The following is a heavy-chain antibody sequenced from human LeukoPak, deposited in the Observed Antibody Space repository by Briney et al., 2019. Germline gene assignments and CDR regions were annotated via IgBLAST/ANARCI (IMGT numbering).Heavy chain of an antibody. CDR3: ARVRYCSGGSCYPLFDY. CDR1: GYTFTSYG. V-gene: IGHV1-18*01. CDR2: ISAYNGNT. Sequence: ASVKVSCKASGYTFTSYGISWVRQAPGQGLEWMGWISAYNGNTNYAQKLQGRVTMTTDTSTSTAYMELRSLRSDDTAVYYCARVRYCSGGSCYPLFDYWGQGTLVTVSS. D-gene: IGHD2-15*01. J-gene: IGHJ4*02.